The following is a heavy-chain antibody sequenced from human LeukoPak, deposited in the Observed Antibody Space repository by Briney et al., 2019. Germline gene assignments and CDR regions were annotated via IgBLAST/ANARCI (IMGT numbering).Heavy chain of an antibody. J-gene: IGHJ5*02. CDR2: INPNSGGT. Sequence: ASVKVSCKASGYTFTGYYMHWVRQAPGQGLEWMGWINPNSGGTNYAQSFQGRVTMTRDTSINTVYMELRRLRSDDTAVYYCTRDEAVYNSGWKQTNWFDPWGQGTLVTVSS. D-gene: IGHD6-19*01. V-gene: IGHV1-2*02. CDR1: GYTFTGYY. CDR3: TRDEAVYNSGWKQTNWFDP.